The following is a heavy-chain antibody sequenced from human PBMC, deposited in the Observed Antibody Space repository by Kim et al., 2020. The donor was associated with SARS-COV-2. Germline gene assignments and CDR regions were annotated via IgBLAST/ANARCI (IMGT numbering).Heavy chain of an antibody. D-gene: IGHD2-8*01. J-gene: IGHJ6*02. CDR1: GFTFSNAW. CDR2: IKSKTDGGTT. CDR3: TTDRSWRKNGYYYGMDV. Sequence: GGSLRLSCAASGFTFSNAWMSWVRQAPGKGLEWVGRIKSKTDGGTTDYAAPVKGRFTISRDDSKNTLYLQMNSLKTEDTAVYYCTTDRSWRKNGYYYGMDVWGQGTTVTVSS. V-gene: IGHV3-15*01.